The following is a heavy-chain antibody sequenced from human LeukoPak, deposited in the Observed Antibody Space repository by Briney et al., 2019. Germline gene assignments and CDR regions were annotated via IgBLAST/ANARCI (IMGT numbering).Heavy chain of an antibody. V-gene: IGHV3-30-3*01. J-gene: IGHJ3*02. CDR1: GFTFSSYA. CDR2: ISYDGSNK. CDR3: ARDRKVYYYGSGPDAFDI. Sequence: PGRSLRLSCAASGFTFSSYAMHWVRQAPGKGLEWVAVISYDGSNKYYADSVRGRFTISRDNSKNTLYLQMNSLRAEDTAVYYCARDRKVYYYGSGPDAFDIWGQGTMVTVSS. D-gene: IGHD3-10*01.